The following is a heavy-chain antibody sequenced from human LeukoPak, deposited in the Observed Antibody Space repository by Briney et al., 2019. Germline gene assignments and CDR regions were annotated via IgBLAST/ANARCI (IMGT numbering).Heavy chain of an antibody. CDR2: INNYNGNT. J-gene: IGHJ3*02. CDR3: AREEGSRGAFDI. CDR1: GYSFTIYG. V-gene: IGHV1-18*04. Sequence: ASVNVSCKASGYSFTIYGISWVRQAPGQGLEWMGWINNYNGNTNYAQKFQGRVTMTTDTSTSTAYMELRSLRSDDTAVCYCAREEGSRGAFDIWGQGTMVTVSS. D-gene: IGHD3-10*01.